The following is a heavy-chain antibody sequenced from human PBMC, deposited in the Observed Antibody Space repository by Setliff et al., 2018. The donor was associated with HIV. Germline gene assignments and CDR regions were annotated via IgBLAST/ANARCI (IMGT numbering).Heavy chain of an antibody. Sequence: PSETLSLTCTVSGGSISSSGYYWGWIRQPPGKGLEWIGYIYYSGSAYYNPSLKSRLTISVDTSKNQFSLKLSSVTAADTAVYYCARGGGYGSGSSYWGQGTLVTVSS. CDR3: ARGGGYGSGSSY. V-gene: IGHV4-31*03. CDR2: IYYSGSA. CDR1: GGSISSSGYY. D-gene: IGHD3-10*01. J-gene: IGHJ4*02.